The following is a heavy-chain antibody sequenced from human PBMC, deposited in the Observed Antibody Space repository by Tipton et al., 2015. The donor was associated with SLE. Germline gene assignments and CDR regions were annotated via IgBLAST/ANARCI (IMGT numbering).Heavy chain of an antibody. V-gene: IGHV3-21*01. D-gene: IGHD6-13*01. J-gene: IGHJ4*02. CDR1: GFTFSSYS. CDR3: ARDQQLVYFDY. Sequence: LSLTCAASGFTFSSYSMNWVRQAPGKGLEWVSSISSSSSYIYYADSVKGRFTISRDNAKNSLYLQMNSLRAEDTAVYYCARDQQLVYFDYWGQGTLVTVSS. CDR2: ISSSSSYI.